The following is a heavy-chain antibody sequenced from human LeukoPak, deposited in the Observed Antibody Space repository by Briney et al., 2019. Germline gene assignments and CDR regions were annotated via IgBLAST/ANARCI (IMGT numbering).Heavy chain of an antibody. D-gene: IGHD3-10*01. CDR3: ARVARTGIGELLRPLDK. CDR2: IRTDETSKSSKSDKSKT. Sequence: GGSLRLSCAASGFTFKSYDMHWVRQAPGKGLEWVAFIRTDETSKSSKSDKSKTYYADSVKGRFTISRDNSKNTLYLQMNSLTTDDTAVYYCARVARTGIGELLRPLDKWGQGTLVSVSS. J-gene: IGHJ4*02. V-gene: IGHV3-30*02. CDR1: GFTFKSYD.